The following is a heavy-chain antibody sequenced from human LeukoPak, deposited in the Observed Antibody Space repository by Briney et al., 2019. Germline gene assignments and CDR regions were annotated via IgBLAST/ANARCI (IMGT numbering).Heavy chain of an antibody. CDR1: GGSISSYY. CDR2: IYTSGST. V-gene: IGHV4-4*07. Sequence: SETLSLTCTVSGGSISSYYWSWIRQPAGEGLEWIGRIYTSGSTNYNPSLKSRVTMSVDTSKNQFSLKLSSVTAADTAVYYCARDLRYSSSWYHDYWGQGTLVTVSS. D-gene: IGHD6-13*01. CDR3: ARDLRYSSSWYHDY. J-gene: IGHJ4*02.